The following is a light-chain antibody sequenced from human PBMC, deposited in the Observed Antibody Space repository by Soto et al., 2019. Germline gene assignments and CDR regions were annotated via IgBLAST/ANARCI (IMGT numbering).Light chain of an antibody. CDR2: EVN. CDR3: SSYAGSNTVV. V-gene: IGLV2-14*01. Sequence: QSALTQPASVSGSPGQSITISCTGSSSDVGDYNYVSWYQQHPGKAPKLMIYEVNNRPSGVSDRFSGSKSGNTASLTISGLQAEDEADYYCSSYAGSNTVVFGGGTKLTVL. CDR1: SSDVGDYNY. J-gene: IGLJ2*01.